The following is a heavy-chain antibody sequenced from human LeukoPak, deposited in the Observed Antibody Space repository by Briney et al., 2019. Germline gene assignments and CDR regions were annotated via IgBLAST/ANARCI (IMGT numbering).Heavy chain of an antibody. D-gene: IGHD2-15*01. V-gene: IGHV3-23*01. CDR1: GFTFSSYA. CDR3: AKDTTAWWYHRAYMNV. CDR2: IGGSGDKT. Sequence: GGSLRLSCAASGFTFSSYAMSWVRQAPGGGLEWVSAIGGSGDKTYHADSVKGRFTISRDNSDNRVSLQMDSLRAEGTAVYFCAKDTTAWWYHRAYMNVWGKGTTVTVSS. J-gene: IGHJ6*03.